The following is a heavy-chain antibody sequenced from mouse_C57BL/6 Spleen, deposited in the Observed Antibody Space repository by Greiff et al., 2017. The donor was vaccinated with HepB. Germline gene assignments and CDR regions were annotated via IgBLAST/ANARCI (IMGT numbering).Heavy chain of an antibody. CDR1: GYTFTSYW. D-gene: IGHD1-1*01. CDR3: AITTVVEGYWYFDV. CDR2: IHPSDSDT. V-gene: IGHV1-74*01. Sequence: VQLQQPGAELVKPGASVKVSCKASGYTFTSYWMHWVKQRPGQGLEWIGRIHPSDSDTNYNQKFKGKATLTVDKSSSTAYMQLSSLTSEDSAVYYCAITTVVEGYWYFDVWGTGTTVTVSS. J-gene: IGHJ1*03.